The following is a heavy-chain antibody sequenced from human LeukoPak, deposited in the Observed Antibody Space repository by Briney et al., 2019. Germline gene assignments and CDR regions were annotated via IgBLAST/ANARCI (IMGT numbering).Heavy chain of an antibody. CDR2: INPSGSSA. Sequence: ASVKVSCKASGYTFTGYYMHWVRQAPGQGLEWMGFINPSGSSAAYAQKFQGRLTMTRDMFTSTDYMELTSLRSDDTAVYYCAIQAGSVDYWGQGTLVTVSS. D-gene: IGHD6-13*01. CDR3: AIQAGSVDY. J-gene: IGHJ4*02. CDR1: GYTFTGYY. V-gene: IGHV1-46*01.